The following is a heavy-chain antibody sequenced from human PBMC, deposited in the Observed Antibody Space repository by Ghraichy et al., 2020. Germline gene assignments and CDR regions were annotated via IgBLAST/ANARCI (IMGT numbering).Heavy chain of an antibody. CDR2: ISGSTTYI. V-gene: IGHV3-21*01. Sequence: GGSLRLSCAASGFTFSTYSMNWVRQASGKGLEWVSSISGSTTYISYADSVKGRFTISRDNAKNSLYLQMSSLRVEDTAVYYCARESTSSIHFDYWGHGTLVTVSS. J-gene: IGHJ4*01. D-gene: IGHD2/OR15-2a*01. CDR3: ARESTSSIHFDY. CDR1: GFTFSTYS.